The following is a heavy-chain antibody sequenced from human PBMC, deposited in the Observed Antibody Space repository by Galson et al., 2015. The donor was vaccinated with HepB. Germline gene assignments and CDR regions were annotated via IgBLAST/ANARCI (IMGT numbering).Heavy chain of an antibody. CDR1: GSSINFYS. CDR2: ISSTSSGI. D-gene: IGHD2-8*01. CDR3: TGGGSPDAWCSDY. V-gene: IGHV3-48*02. Sequence: SLRLSCAASGSSINFYSMNWVRQAPGKGLEWVAFISSTSSGIDYADSVKGRFTISKDNARNSLYLQMNSLRDEDSGVYYCTGGGSPDAWCSDYWGQGTLVTVSS. J-gene: IGHJ4*02.